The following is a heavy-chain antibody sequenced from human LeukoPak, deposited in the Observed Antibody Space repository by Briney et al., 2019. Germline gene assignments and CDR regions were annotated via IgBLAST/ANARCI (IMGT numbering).Heavy chain of an antibody. V-gene: IGHV1-2*02. Sequence: ASVKVSCKASGYTFTSYYMHWVRQAPGQGLEWMGWINPNSGGTNYAQKFQGRVTMTRDTSISTAYMELSRLRSDDTAVYYCASSSGRANWFDPWGQGTLVTVSS. J-gene: IGHJ5*02. D-gene: IGHD6-19*01. CDR1: GYTFTSYY. CDR3: ASSSGRANWFDP. CDR2: INPNSGGT.